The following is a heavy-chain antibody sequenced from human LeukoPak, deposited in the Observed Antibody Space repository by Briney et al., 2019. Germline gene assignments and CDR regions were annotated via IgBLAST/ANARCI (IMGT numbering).Heavy chain of an antibody. J-gene: IGHJ4*02. CDR1: GYSISSGYY. V-gene: IGHV4-38-2*01. D-gene: IGHD3-3*01. Sequence: PSETLSLTCAVSGYSISSGYYWGWIRQPPGKGLEWIGSIYHSGSTYYNPSLKSRVTISVDTSKNQFSLKLSSVTAADTAVYYCARLLFGVVDYWAREPWSPSPQ. CDR2: IYHSGST. CDR3: ARLLFGVVDY.